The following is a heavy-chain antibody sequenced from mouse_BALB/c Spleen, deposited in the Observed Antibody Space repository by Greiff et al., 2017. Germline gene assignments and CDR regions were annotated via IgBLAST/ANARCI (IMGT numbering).Heavy chain of an antibody. CDR3: ARGRYDDGLAMDY. CDR2: IYPGNVNT. J-gene: IGHJ4*01. V-gene: IGHV1S56*01. CDR1: GYTFTSYY. Sequence: VQLQQSGPELVKPGASVRISCKASGYTFTSYYIHWVKQRPGQGLEWIGWIYPGNVNTKYNEKFKGKATLTADKSSSTAYMQLSSLTSEDSAVYFCARGRYDDGLAMDYWGQGTSVTVSS. D-gene: IGHD2-14*01.